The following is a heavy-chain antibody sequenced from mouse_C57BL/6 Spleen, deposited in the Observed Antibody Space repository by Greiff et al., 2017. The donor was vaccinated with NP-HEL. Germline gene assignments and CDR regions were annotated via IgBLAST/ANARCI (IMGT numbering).Heavy chain of an antibody. J-gene: IGHJ2*01. D-gene: IGHD2-5*01. CDR1: GYSFTSYY. V-gene: IGHV1-66*01. CDR2: IYPGSGNT. Sequence: VKLQESGPELVKPGASVKISCKASGYSFTSYYIHWVKQRPGQGLEWIGWIYPGSGNTKYNEKFKGKATLTADTSSSTAYMQLSSLTSEDSAVYYCAVYSNSYYFDYWGQGTTLTVSS. CDR3: AVYSNSYYFDY.